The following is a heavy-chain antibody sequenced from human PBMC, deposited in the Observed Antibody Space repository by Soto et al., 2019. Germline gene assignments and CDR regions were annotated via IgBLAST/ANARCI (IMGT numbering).Heavy chain of an antibody. CDR1: GVSISRGGYS. J-gene: IGHJ4*02. CDR2: IYAHGST. CDR3: ARHYIIYYFDF. Sequence: QLQLQESGSGLVKPSETLSLTCAVSGVSISRGGYSWSWIRQPPGKGLEWIAYIYAHGSTYYNPSLKSPVTMSVDGSKNQFSLKLGSVTAADTAVYYCARHYIIYYFDFWGQGILVTVSS. V-gene: IGHV4-30-2*01. D-gene: IGHD4-4*01.